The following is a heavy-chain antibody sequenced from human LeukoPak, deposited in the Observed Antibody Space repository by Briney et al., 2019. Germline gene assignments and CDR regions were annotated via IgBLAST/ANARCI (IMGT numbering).Heavy chain of an antibody. Sequence: GGSLRLSCAASGLTFSIHWMSWVRQAPGKGLEWVANIKQDGSVKTYVDPVKGRFTISRDNAKNSLYLQMNSLRAEDTAVYYCAKDSYSRGDYWGQGTLVTVSS. CDR2: IKQDGSVK. J-gene: IGHJ4*02. CDR1: GLTFSIHW. V-gene: IGHV3-7*01. D-gene: IGHD6-13*01. CDR3: AKDSYSRGDY.